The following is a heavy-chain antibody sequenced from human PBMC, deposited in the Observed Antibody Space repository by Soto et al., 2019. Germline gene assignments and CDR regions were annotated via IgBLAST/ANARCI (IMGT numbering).Heavy chain of an antibody. CDR1: GFTFSSYA. D-gene: IGHD3-10*01. V-gene: IGHV3-30-3*01. CDR3: ARSTTMAGAFDI. Sequence: PGGSLRLSCAASGFTFSSYAMHWVRQAPGKGLEWVAVISYDGSNKYYADSVKGRFTISRDNSKNTLYLQMNSLRAEDTAVYYCARSTTMAGAFDIWGQGTMVTVSS. CDR2: ISYDGSNK. J-gene: IGHJ3*02.